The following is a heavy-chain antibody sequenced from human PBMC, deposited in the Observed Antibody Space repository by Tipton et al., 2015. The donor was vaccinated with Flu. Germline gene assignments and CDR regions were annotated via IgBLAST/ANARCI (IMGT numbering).Heavy chain of an antibody. D-gene: IGHD3-3*01. J-gene: IGHJ3*01. CDR3: VARLGLWGYDSWSDYPQAGVFDL. CDR2: VYYSGST. Sequence: TLSLTCTVSGDSIASRHYWGWIRQPPGKGLEWIGSVYYSGSTYYNPSLKSRVTISVDMSKNQLSLKLRSVTAADTAVYYCVARLGLWGYDSWSDYPQAGVFDLWGQGTMVTVSS. CDR1: GDSIASRHY. V-gene: IGHV4-39*01.